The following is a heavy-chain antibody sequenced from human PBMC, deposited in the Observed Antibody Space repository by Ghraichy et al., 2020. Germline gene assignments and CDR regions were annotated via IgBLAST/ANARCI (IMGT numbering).Heavy chain of an antibody. D-gene: IGHD3-22*01. Sequence: GGSLRLSCAASGFTFSSYAMHWVRQAPGKGLEWVAVISYEGSNKYYADSVKGKFTISRDNSKNTQYLKMNSVRAKDTAVYYCARVPVAEFGYYDSSGYYYEPLDYWGQGTLVTVSS. J-gene: IGHJ4*02. CDR1: GFTFSSYA. CDR2: ISYEGSNK. CDR3: ARVPVAEFGYYDSSGYYYEPLDY. V-gene: IGHV3-30*04.